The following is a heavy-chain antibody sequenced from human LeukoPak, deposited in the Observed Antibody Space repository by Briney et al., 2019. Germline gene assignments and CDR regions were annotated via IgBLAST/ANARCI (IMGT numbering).Heavy chain of an antibody. CDR2: IRYDDSNK. Sequence: QAGGSLRLSCAASGFTFRNYAMHWVRQPPGKGLEWVAFIRYDDSNKYYADSVKGRFTISRDKSKNTLYLQMNSLRGEDTAVYYCAKDRSSSWSLDAFDIWGQGTMVTVSS. J-gene: IGHJ3*02. V-gene: IGHV3-30*02. CDR1: GFTFRNYA. D-gene: IGHD6-13*01. CDR3: AKDRSSSWSLDAFDI.